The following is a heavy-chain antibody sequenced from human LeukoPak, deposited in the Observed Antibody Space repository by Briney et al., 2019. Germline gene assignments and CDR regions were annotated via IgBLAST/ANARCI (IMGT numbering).Heavy chain of an antibody. Sequence: PGGSLRLSCAASGFTFSGAWMSWVRQAPGKGLEWVGRIKSKTNGETVDYGAPVKGRFNISRDDSKNTVFLQMNSLKTEVTAVYYCSTAYGGSGSDWGQGTLVTVSS. CDR1: GFTFSGAW. V-gene: IGHV3-15*01. J-gene: IGHJ4*02. CDR3: STAYGGSGSD. D-gene: IGHD3-10*01. CDR2: IKSKTNGETV.